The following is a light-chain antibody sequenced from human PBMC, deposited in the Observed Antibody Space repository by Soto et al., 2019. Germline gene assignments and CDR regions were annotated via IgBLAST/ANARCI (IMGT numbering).Light chain of an antibody. CDR1: QSVSTW. V-gene: IGKV1-5*03. J-gene: IGKJ4*01. CDR2: EAS. CDR3: QHYNSSPLT. Sequence: DIHMTQSPSTLSASVGDRVTITCRASQSVSTWLAWYQQKPGKAPNLLIYEASHLESGVPSRFSASGSGTDFTLTISGLQPDDSATYYCQHYNSSPLTFGGGTKVEIQ.